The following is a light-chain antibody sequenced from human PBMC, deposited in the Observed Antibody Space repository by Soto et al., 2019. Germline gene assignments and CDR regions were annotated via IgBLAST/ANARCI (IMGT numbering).Light chain of an antibody. J-gene: IGLJ1*01. Sequence: QSVLTQPPSVSEAPGQRVTISCTGSSSNIGAGYEAHWYQQVPGTAPKLLIYENNNRPSGVPDRFSGSKSGTSASLAITGLQAEDEAEYDCQSNDSSLSGYVFGTGTKLTVL. CDR1: SSNIGAGYE. V-gene: IGLV1-40*01. CDR2: ENN. CDR3: QSNDSSLSGYV.